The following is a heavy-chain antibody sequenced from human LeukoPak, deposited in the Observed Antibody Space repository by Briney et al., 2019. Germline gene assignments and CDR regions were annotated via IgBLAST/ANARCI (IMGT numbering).Heavy chain of an antibody. CDR3: VKDPVSGGSGSYIDY. J-gene: IGHJ4*02. D-gene: IGHD3-10*01. Sequence: PGGSLRLSCAASGFTFSSYGMHWVRQAPGKGLEWVAFIRYDGSNKYYADSVKGRFTISRDNSKNTLYLQMNSLRAEDTAVYYCVKDPVSGGSGSYIDYWGQGTLVTVSS. CDR1: GFTFSSYG. V-gene: IGHV3-30*02. CDR2: IRYDGSNK.